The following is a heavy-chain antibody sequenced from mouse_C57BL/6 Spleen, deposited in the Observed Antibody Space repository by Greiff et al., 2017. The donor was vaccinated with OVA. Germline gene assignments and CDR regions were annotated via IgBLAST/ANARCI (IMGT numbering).Heavy chain of an antibody. D-gene: IGHD1-1*01. Sequence: EVQRVESGGDLVKPGGSLKLSCAASGFTFSSYGMSWVRQTPDKRLEWVATISSGGSYTSYPDSVKGRFTISRDNAKNTLYLQMSSLKSEDTAMYYCARFITTVVATEEGYAMDDWGQGTSVTVSS. J-gene: IGHJ4*01. CDR3: ARFITTVVATEEGYAMDD. CDR1: GFTFSSYG. CDR2: ISSGGSYT. V-gene: IGHV5-6*01.